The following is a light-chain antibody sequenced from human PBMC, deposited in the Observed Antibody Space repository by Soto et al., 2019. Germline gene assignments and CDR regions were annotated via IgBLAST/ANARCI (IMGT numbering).Light chain of an antibody. J-gene: IGLJ1*01. Sequence: QSALTQPPSASGSPGQSVTISCTGTSSDVGGYNSVSWYQQHPGKAPKLMIYEVSKRPSGVPDRFSGSKSGNTASLTVSGLQAEDEADYHCSSYAGSKEVFGSGTKVPS. CDR1: SSDVGGYNS. V-gene: IGLV2-8*01. CDR2: EVS. CDR3: SSYAGSKEV.